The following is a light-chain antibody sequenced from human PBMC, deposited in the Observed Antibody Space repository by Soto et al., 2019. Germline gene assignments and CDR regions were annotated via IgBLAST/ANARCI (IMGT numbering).Light chain of an antibody. Sequence: EIVLTQSPGTLSLSPGERATHSCRASQSFSNNYLAWYQQKPGQAPRLLIYGASSRATGIPDRFSGSGSGTDFTLTISRLEPEDFAVYYCQQYRDSRTFGQGTKVHIK. V-gene: IGKV3-20*01. J-gene: IGKJ1*01. CDR2: GAS. CDR1: QSFSNNY. CDR3: QQYRDSRT.